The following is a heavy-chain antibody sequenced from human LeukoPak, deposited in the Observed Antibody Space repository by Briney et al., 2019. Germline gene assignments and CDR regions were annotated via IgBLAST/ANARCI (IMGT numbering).Heavy chain of an antibody. CDR1: GYTFTSYG. CDR3: ARANLFLEYSSSKDAFDI. CDR2: ISAYNGNT. Sequence: ASVKVSCKASGYTFTSYGISWVRQAPGQGLEWMGWISAYNGNTNYAQKLQGRVTMTRDTSISTAYMELSRLRSDDTAVYYCARANLFLEYSSSKDAFDIWGQGTMVTVSS. V-gene: IGHV1-18*01. J-gene: IGHJ3*02. D-gene: IGHD6-6*01.